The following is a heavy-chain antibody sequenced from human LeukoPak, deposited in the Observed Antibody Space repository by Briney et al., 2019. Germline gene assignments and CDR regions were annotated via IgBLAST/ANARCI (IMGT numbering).Heavy chain of an antibody. Sequence: ASVKVSCKASGYTFTDYHMHWVRQAPGQGLEWMGWINPHSGGTNYEQRFQGRVTMTRDTSFSTAYMELTSLTSDDTAVYYCASPTNYHYYYYLDVWGKGTTVTVSS. J-gene: IGHJ6*03. CDR2: INPHSGGT. CDR3: ASPTNYHYYYYLDV. V-gene: IGHV1-2*02. CDR1: GYTFTDYH.